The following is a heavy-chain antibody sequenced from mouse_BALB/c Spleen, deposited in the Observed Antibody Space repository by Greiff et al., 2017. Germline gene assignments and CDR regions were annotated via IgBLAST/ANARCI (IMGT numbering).Heavy chain of an antibody. CDR1: GYTFTDYA. CDR2: ISTYYGNT. D-gene: IGHD3-3*01. J-gene: IGHJ3*01. V-gene: IGHV1-67*01. CDR3: ARGDVGAY. Sequence: QVQLQQSGPELVRPGVSVKISCKGSGYTFTDYAMHWVKQSHAKSLEWIGVISTYYGNTNYNHKFKGKATMTVDKSSSTAYMELARLTSEDSAIYYCARGDVGAYWGQGTLVTVSA.